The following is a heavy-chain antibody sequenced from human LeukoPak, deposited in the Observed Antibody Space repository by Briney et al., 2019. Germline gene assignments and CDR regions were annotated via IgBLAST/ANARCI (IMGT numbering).Heavy chain of an antibody. V-gene: IGHV4-59*12. Sequence: SETLSLTCTVSGGSISSYYWSWIRQPPGKGLEWIGYIYYSGSTNHNPSLKSRVTISVDTSKNQFSLKLSSVTAADTAVYYCARGGFGTIFGVVIFDYWGQGTLVTVSS. J-gene: IGHJ4*02. CDR1: GGSISSYY. CDR2: IYYSGST. CDR3: ARGGFGTIFGVVIFDY. D-gene: IGHD3-3*01.